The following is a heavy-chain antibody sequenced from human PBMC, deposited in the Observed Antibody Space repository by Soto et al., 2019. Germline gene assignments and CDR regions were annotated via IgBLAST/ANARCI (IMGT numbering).Heavy chain of an antibody. CDR1: GGSISSYS. V-gene: IGHV4-59*01. Sequence: QVQLQESGPGLVKPSETLSLTCTVSGGSISSYSWSWIRQPPGKGLEWIGHIHYSGSTNYNPSLKSRVAISIDTSRTQFSLKLSSVTAADTAVYFCARGTHGGYCSGRDCDSENDSWGQGTLVTVSS. D-gene: IGHD2-15*01. CDR3: ARGTHGGYCSGRDCDSENDS. CDR2: IHYSGST. J-gene: IGHJ4*02.